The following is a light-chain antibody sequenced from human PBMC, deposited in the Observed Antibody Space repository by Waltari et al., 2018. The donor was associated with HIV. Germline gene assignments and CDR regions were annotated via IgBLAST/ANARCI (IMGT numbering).Light chain of an antibody. CDR1: SSDVGTYNY. Sequence: QSALTQPASVSGSPGQSITISCTGPSSDVGTYNYVSWYQQHPGKAPKLIIYEVSTRPSGISDRFSGSKSDNAASLTIAALQPEDEADYYYSSYTNTNISFGGGTKLTVL. V-gene: IGLV2-14*01. J-gene: IGLJ2*01. CDR3: SSYTNTNIS. CDR2: EVS.